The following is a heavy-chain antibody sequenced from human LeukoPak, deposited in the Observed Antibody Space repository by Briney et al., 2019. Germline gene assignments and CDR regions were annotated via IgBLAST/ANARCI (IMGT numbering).Heavy chain of an antibody. CDR1: GGSISSSSYY. CDR2: IYYSGST. CDR3: ARYTTYYDSSGSHPCAFDI. V-gene: IGHV4-39*07. Sequence: PSETLSLTCTVSGGSISSSSYYWGWIRQPPGKGLEWIGSIYYSGSTYYNPSLKSRVTISVDTSKNQFSLKLSSVTAADTAVYYCARYTTYYDSSGSHPCAFDIWGQGTMVTVSS. D-gene: IGHD3-22*01. J-gene: IGHJ3*02.